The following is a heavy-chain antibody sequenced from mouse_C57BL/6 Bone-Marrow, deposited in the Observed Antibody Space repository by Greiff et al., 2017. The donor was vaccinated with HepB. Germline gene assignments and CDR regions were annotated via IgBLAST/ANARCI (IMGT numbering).Heavy chain of an antibody. Sequence: EVKLMESGGGLVKPGGSLKLSCAASGFTFSDYGMHWVRQAPEKGLEWVAYISSGSSTIYYADTVKGRFTISRDNAKNTLFLQMTSLRSEDTAMYYCARGHYGSSYEAMDYWGQGTSVTVSS. D-gene: IGHD1-1*01. J-gene: IGHJ4*01. CDR1: GFTFSDYG. V-gene: IGHV5-17*01. CDR2: ISSGSSTI. CDR3: ARGHYGSSYEAMDY.